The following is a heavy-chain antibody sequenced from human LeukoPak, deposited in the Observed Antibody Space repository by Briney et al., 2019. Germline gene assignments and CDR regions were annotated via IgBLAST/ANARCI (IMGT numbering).Heavy chain of an antibody. V-gene: IGHV1-46*01. D-gene: IGHD7-27*01. CDR2: INPSGGST. CDR1: GYTFTSYY. CDR3: ARDQPSLGDY. J-gene: IGHJ4*02. Sequence: GASVKVSCKXSGYTFTSYYMHWVRQAPGQGLEWMGIINPSGGSTSYAQKFQGRVTMTRDTSTSTVYMELSSMRSEDTAVYYCARDQPSLGDYWGQGTLVTVSS.